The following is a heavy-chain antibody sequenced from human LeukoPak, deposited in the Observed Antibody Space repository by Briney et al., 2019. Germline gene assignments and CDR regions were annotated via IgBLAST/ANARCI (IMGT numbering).Heavy chain of an antibody. Sequence: ASVKVSCKASGYTFTSYDINWVRQATGQGLEWMGWMNPNSGNTGYAQKFQGRVTITRNTSISTAYMELSSLRSDDTAVYYCARGTWYYDSSGYYSDDAFDIWGQGTMVTVSS. CDR3: ARGTWYYDSSGYYSDDAFDI. J-gene: IGHJ3*02. D-gene: IGHD3-22*01. V-gene: IGHV1-8*03. CDR2: MNPNSGNT. CDR1: GYTFTSYD.